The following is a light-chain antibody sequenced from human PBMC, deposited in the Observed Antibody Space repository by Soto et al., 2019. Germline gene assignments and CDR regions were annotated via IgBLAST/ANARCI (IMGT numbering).Light chain of an antibody. CDR2: GAS. V-gene: IGKV3-15*01. J-gene: IGKJ1*01. CDR3: PHYNNWPPWT. Sequence: ERVMTQFPATLSVPPGERATLSCRASQSVGSNLAWYQQKPGQAPRILIYGASTRATGIPARCSGSGSGTAFTLTIGSLQSEDSAVYYCPHYNNWPPWTIGQGIKVEIK. CDR1: QSVGSN.